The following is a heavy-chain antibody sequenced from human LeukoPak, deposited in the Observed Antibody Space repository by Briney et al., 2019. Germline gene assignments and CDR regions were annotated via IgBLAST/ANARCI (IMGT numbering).Heavy chain of an antibody. CDR1: GYTFTSYY. V-gene: IGHV1-46*01. Sequence: GASVKVSCKASGYTFTSYYMHWVRQAPGQGLEWMGIINPSGGSTSYAQKFQGRVTMTSDMSTSTVYMELSSLRSEDTAVYYCARSSGYYSSLFYMHVWGKGTTVTVSS. CDR3: ARSSGYYSSLFYMHV. D-gene: IGHD3-22*01. CDR2: INPSGGST. J-gene: IGHJ6*03.